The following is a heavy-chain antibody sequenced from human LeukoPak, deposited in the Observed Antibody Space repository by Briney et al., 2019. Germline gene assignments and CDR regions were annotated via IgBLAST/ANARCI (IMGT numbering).Heavy chain of an antibody. Sequence: GGSLRLSCAASGFTFSDYYMSWIRQAPGKGLEWVSAISGSGGSTYYADSVKGRFTISRDNSKNTLYLQMNSLRAEDTAVYYCAKEAYSNNYYYYMDVWGKGTTVTVSS. D-gene: IGHD4-11*01. CDR3: AKEAYSNNYYYYMDV. V-gene: IGHV3-23*01. J-gene: IGHJ6*03. CDR2: ISGSGGST. CDR1: GFTFSDYY.